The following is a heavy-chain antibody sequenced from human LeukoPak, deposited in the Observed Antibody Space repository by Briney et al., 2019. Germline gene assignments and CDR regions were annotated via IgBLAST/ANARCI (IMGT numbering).Heavy chain of an antibody. V-gene: IGHV4-59*01. J-gene: IGHJ4*02. CDR2: IYNSGST. Sequence: SETLSLTCTVSGGSISSYYWSWIRQPPGKGLEWIGYIYNSGSTNYNPSLKCRVTISLDTSKNQFSLKLSSVTAADTAVYYCARVYCGGDCYLDYWGQGTLVTVSS. D-gene: IGHD2-21*02. CDR3: ARVYCGGDCYLDY. CDR1: GGSISSYY.